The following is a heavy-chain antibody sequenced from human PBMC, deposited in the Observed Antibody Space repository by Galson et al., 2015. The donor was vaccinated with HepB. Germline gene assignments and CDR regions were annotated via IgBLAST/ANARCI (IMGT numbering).Heavy chain of an antibody. CDR1: GYTFTTYW. V-gene: IGHV5-51*01. CDR3: AKGKINTNFDY. Sequence: QSGAEVKKPGESLKISCKGSGYTFTTYWIAWVRQMPGKGLEWMGIIYPGDSDTRYSPSFQGQVTISADKSINTAYLQWRSLKASDTAMYYCAKGKINTNFDYWGQGSLVTVSS. CDR2: IYPGDSDT. D-gene: IGHD1-1*01. J-gene: IGHJ4*02.